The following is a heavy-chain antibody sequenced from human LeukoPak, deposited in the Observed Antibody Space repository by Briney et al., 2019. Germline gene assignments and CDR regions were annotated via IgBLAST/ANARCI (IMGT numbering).Heavy chain of an antibody. J-gene: IGHJ5*02. V-gene: IGHV4-39*07. CDR2: IYYTGST. CDR3: ARVLWGANTAMALDRFDP. Sequence: PSETLSLTCTVSGGSISSSNYYWGWIRQPPGEGLEWIGSIYYTGSTYYNPSLKSRITISVDTSKNQFSLKLSSLTAADTAVYYCARVLWGANTAMALDRFDPWGQGTLVTVSS. D-gene: IGHD5-18*01. CDR1: GGSISSSNYY.